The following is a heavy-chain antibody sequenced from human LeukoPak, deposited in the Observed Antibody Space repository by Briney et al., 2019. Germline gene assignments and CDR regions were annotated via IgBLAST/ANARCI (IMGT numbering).Heavy chain of an antibody. D-gene: IGHD7-27*01. CDR2: VYFRGTT. CDR1: GGSISSYY. J-gene: IGHJ4*02. Sequence: SETLSLTCTVSGGSISSYYWSWIRQPPGKGLEWIGYVYFRGTTNYNPSIKSRVTISVDTSKNQFSLKLTSVTAADTAVYYCARSPGAPFGYWGQGSLVTVSS. CDR3: ARSPGAPFGY. V-gene: IGHV4-59*01.